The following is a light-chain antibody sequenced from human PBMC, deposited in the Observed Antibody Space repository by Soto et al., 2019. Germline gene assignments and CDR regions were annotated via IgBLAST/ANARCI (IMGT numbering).Light chain of an antibody. V-gene: IGKV3-15*01. CDR1: QSVSSN. J-gene: IGKJ1*01. CDR3: QQYNDWPSWT. Sequence: EIVMTQSPATLTVSPGERATLSCRASQSVSSNLAWYQQKCGQAPRLLIYGASTRATGTPARFSGSGSGTDFTLNISSLQSEDFAVYYCQQYNDWPSWTFGQGTKVEIK. CDR2: GAS.